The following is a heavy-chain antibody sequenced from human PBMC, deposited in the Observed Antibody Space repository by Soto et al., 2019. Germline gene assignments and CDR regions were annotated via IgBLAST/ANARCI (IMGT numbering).Heavy chain of an antibody. CDR3: ARDGASSSWYRNLFDP. D-gene: IGHD6-13*01. CDR2: IWYDGSNK. CDR1: GFTFSSYG. Sequence: GGSLRLSCAASGFTFSSYGMHWVRQAPGKGLEWVAVIWYDGSNKYYADSVKGRFTISRDNSKNTLYLQMNSLRAEDTAVYYCARDGASSSWYRNLFDPWGKGTLVTVSS. V-gene: IGHV3-33*01. J-gene: IGHJ5*02.